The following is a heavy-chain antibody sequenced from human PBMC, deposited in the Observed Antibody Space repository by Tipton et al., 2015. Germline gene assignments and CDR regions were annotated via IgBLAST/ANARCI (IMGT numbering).Heavy chain of an antibody. D-gene: IGHD2-2*01. J-gene: IGHJ6*02. CDR3: ARTRYCFGTTCHEDYFYGMDV. CDR1: SDSISKYY. Sequence: TLSLTCSVSSDSISKYYWSWIRQPPGKELEWIGYIQYSGSTNYNPSLKSRVTISVDTAKKQFSLKLASVTAADTAMYYCARTRYCFGTTCHEDYFYGMDVWGQGTTVTVSS. CDR2: IQYSGST. V-gene: IGHV4-59*01.